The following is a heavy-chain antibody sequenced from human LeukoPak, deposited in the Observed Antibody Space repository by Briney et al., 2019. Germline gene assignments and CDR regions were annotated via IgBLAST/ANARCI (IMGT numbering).Heavy chain of an antibody. V-gene: IGHV3-30-3*01. D-gene: IGHD5/OR15-5a*01. Sequence: GRSLRLSCAASGFTFSSYAMHWVRQAPGKGLEWVAVISYDGSNKYYADSVKGRFTISRDNSKNTLYLQMNSLRAEDTAVYYCARGGEVVYDYWGQGTLVTVPS. J-gene: IGHJ4*02. CDR1: GFTFSSYA. CDR3: ARGGEVVYDY. CDR2: ISYDGSNK.